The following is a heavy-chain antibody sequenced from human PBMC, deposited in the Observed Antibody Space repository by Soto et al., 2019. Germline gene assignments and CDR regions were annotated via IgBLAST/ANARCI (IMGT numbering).Heavy chain of an antibody. J-gene: IGHJ6*02. CDR2: IRSKGNNYAT. V-gene: IGHV3-73*02. D-gene: IGHD5-18*01. CDR1: GFTFSDSA. Sequence: EVQLVESGGGLVQPGGSLKVSCAASGFTFSDSAMHWVRQASGKGLEWVGRIRSKGNNYATAYAASVKGRFTISRDDSKSTAYLQMNSLKAEDTAVYYCSRSGDRAMGKGGNYYYYGMDVWGQGTTVTVSS. CDR3: SRSGDRAMGKGGNYYYYGMDV.